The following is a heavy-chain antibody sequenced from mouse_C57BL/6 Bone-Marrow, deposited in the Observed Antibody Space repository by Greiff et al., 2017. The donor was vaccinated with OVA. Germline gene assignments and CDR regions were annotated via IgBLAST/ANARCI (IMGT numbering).Heavy chain of an antibody. Sequence: VQLQQSGPELVKPGASVKISCKASGYTFTDYYMNWVKQSHGKSLEWIGDINPNNGGTSYNQKFKGKATLTVDKSSSTAYMELSSLTSADSAVYYWARESESAGYHWYFDVWGTGTTVTVSS. CDR2: INPNNGGT. CDR3: ARESESAGYHWYFDV. J-gene: IGHJ1*03. CDR1: GYTFTDYY. V-gene: IGHV1-26*01. D-gene: IGHD3-2*02.